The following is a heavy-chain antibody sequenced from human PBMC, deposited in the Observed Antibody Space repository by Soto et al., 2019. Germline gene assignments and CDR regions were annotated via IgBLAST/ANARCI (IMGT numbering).Heavy chain of an antibody. CDR3: TRRRWLHNKSEGIYYYYGMDV. CDR2: INPNSGGT. J-gene: IGHJ6*02. V-gene: IGHV1-2*04. Sequence: INPNSGGTNYAQKFQGWVTMTRDTSISTAYMELSRLRSDDTAVYYCTRRRWLHNKSEGIYYYYGMDVWGQGTTVTVSS. D-gene: IGHD5-12*01.